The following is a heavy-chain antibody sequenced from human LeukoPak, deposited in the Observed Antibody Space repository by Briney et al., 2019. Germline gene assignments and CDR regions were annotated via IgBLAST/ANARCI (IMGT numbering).Heavy chain of an antibody. V-gene: IGHV4-59*01. J-gene: IGHJ2*01. CDR3: ARGTGGWYFDL. Sequence: SETLSLTCTVSGGSISRYYWSWIRQPPGKGLEWIGYIYYSGSTNYNPSLKSRVTISVDTSKNQFSLKLSSVTAADTAVYYCARGTGGWYFDLWGRGTLVTVSS. D-gene: IGHD1/OR15-1a*01. CDR2: IYYSGST. CDR1: GGSISRYY.